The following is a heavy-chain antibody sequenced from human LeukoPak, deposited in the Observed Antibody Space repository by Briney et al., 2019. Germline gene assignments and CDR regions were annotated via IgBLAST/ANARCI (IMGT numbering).Heavy chain of an antibody. D-gene: IGHD5-12*01. CDR3: ARADSGTPYYFDY. Sequence: GSLRLSCAASGFTFSSYSMNWVRQAPGKGLEWVSSISSSSSYIYYADSVKGRFTISRDNAKNSLYLQMNSLRAEDTAVYYCARADSGTPYYFDYWGQGTLVTVSS. CDR2: ISSSSSYI. V-gene: IGHV3-21*01. J-gene: IGHJ4*02. CDR1: GFTFSSYS.